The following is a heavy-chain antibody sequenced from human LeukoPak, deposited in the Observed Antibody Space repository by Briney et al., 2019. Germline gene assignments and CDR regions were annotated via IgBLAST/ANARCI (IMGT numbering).Heavy chain of an antibody. J-gene: IGHJ5*02. CDR2: MNPNSGNT. Sequence: ASVKVSCKASGYTFTSYDINWVRQATGQGLEWMGWMNPNSGNTGYAQKFQGRVTITRNTSISTAYMELSSLRSEDTAVYYCARVAPPPNWYDPWGQGTLVTVSS. CDR1: GYTFTSYD. V-gene: IGHV1-8*03. CDR3: ARVAPPPNWYDP.